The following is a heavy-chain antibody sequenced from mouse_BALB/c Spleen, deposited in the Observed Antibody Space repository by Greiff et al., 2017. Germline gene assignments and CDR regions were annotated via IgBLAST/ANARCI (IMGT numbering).Heavy chain of an antibody. CDR2: INPNNGGT. CDR3: AREGELGPFAY. J-gene: IGHJ3*01. V-gene: IGHV1-18*01. CDR1: GYTFTDYN. Sequence: EVKLVESGPELVKPGASVKIPCKASGYTFTDYNMDWVKQSHGKSLEWIGDINPNNGGTIYNQKFKGKATLTVDKSSSTAYMELRSLTSEDTAVYYCAREGELGPFAYWGQGTPVTVSA. D-gene: IGHD4-1*01.